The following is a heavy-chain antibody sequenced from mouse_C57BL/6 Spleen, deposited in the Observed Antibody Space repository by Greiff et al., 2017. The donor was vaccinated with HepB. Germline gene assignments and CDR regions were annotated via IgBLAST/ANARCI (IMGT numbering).Heavy chain of an antibody. D-gene: IGHD3-2*02. J-gene: IGHJ3*01. Sequence: QVTLKESGPELVKPGASVKISCKASGYSFTSYYIHWVKQRPGQGLEWIGWIYPGSGNTKYNEKFKGKATLTADTSSSTAYMQLSSLTSEDSAVYYCARKSSGPWFAYWGQGTLVTVSA. CDR3: ARKSSGPWFAY. CDR2: IYPGSGNT. CDR1: GYSFTSYY. V-gene: IGHV1-66*01.